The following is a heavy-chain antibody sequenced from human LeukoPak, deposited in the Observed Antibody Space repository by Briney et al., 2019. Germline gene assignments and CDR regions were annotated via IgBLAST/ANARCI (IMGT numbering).Heavy chain of an antibody. V-gene: IGHV5-51*01. CDR1: GYSFTSYC. CDR2: IYPGDSGT. J-gene: IGHJ6*03. Sequence: GESLKISCKGSGYSFTSYCIGWVRQMPGKGLEWMGIIYPGDSGTRYSPSFQGQVTISADKSISTAYLQWSSLKASDTAMYYCARIGIYYYYYMDVWGKGTTVTVSS. CDR3: ARIGIYYYYYMDV.